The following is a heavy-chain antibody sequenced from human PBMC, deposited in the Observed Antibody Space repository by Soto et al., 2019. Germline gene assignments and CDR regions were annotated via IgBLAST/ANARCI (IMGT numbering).Heavy chain of an antibody. CDR1: VISVSTSYYY. CDR2: IYYSGST. V-gene: IGHV4-39*01. Sequence: PSETXSLTCTFSVISVSTSYYYWCWVRQPPGKGLEWIGNIYYSGSTFYNPSLRSRVTISVDKSKNQFSLKLNSVTAADTAVYFCAGFVVTDSRNSAFEYWGQGTLVTVYS. D-gene: IGHD2-21*02. J-gene: IGHJ4*02. CDR3: AGFVVTDSRNSAFEY.